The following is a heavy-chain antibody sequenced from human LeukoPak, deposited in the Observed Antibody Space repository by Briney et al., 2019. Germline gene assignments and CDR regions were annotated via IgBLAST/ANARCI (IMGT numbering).Heavy chain of an antibody. V-gene: IGHV1-18*01. CDR2: ISANNDNT. D-gene: IGHD3-22*01. Sequence: ASVKVSCKTSGYTFTSYGISWVRQAPGQGLEWMGWISANNDNTMNAQKLQGRVTMTTDTSTSTAYMELRSLRSDDTAVYYCARDYDPSYYDSSGLSPVDYWGQGTLVTVSS. CDR1: GYTFTSYG. CDR3: ARDYDPSYYDSSGLSPVDY. J-gene: IGHJ4*02.